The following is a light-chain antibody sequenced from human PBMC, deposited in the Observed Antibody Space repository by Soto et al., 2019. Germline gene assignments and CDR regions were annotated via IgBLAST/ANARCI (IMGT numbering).Light chain of an antibody. CDR2: GAS. V-gene: IGKV3-15*01. J-gene: IGKJ4*01. Sequence: EIVMTQSPATLSVSPGERATLSCRASQSVSNNLAWYQQKPGQAPRLLVYGASTRATGITARFSGSGSGTEFTLTISRLQSEDFAVYYCQQYNNWPLTFGGGTKVEIK. CDR1: QSVSNN. CDR3: QQYNNWPLT.